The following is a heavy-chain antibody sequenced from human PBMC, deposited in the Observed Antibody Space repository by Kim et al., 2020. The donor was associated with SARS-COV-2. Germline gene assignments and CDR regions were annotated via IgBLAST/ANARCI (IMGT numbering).Heavy chain of an antibody. Sequence: SETLSLTCAVYGGSFSGYYWSWIRQPPGKGLEWIGEINHSGSTNYNPSLKSRVTISVDTSKNQFSLKLSSVTAADTAVYYCARVGLGYYDFWSGYFRHNQYSSGYSFDYWGQGTLVTVSS. CDR3: ARVGLGYYDFWSGYFRHNQYSSGYSFDY. CDR1: GGSFSGYY. CDR2: INHSGST. D-gene: IGHD3-3*01. J-gene: IGHJ4*02. V-gene: IGHV4-34*01.